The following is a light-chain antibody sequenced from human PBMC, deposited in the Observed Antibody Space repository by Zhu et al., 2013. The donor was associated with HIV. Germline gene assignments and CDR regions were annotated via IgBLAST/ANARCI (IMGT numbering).Light chain of an antibody. CDR3: QQYGGSPRT. Sequence: EIVLTQSPGTLSLSPGETATLSCRASQSVGSRSLAWYQQKPGQAPRLLIYDASIRATGIADRFSGSGYETDFTLTITRLEPEDFAVYYCQQYGGSPRTFGQGTNRGDQT. CDR2: DAS. J-gene: IGKJ2*02. V-gene: IGKV3-20*01. CDR1: QSVGSRS.